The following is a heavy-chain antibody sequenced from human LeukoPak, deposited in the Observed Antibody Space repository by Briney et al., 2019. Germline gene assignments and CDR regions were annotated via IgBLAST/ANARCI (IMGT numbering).Heavy chain of an antibody. Sequence: GGSPRLSCAASGFTFSNYNMNWVRQAPGKGLEWVSSISSSSSYIYYADSVKGRFTISRDNSKNSLFLQMNSLRAEDTAVYYCASMLLGGSGWYDYWGQGTLVTVSS. D-gene: IGHD6-19*01. V-gene: IGHV3-21*01. CDR2: ISSSSSYI. CDR3: ASMLLGGSGWYDY. J-gene: IGHJ4*02. CDR1: GFTFSNYN.